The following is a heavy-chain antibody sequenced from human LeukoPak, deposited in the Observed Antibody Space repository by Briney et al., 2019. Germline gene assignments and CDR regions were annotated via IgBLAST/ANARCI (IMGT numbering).Heavy chain of an antibody. CDR1: GFTFSNYW. V-gene: IGHV3-7*01. CDR2: IKQDGSEK. Sequence: GGSLRLSCAASGFTFSNYWMSWVRQAPGKGLEWVANIKQDGSEKYYVDSVKGRFTISRDNAKNSLYLQMNSLRAEDTAVYYCAGYIAVAGTRWFDPWGQGTLVTVSS. CDR3: AGYIAVAGTRWFDP. J-gene: IGHJ5*02. D-gene: IGHD6-19*01.